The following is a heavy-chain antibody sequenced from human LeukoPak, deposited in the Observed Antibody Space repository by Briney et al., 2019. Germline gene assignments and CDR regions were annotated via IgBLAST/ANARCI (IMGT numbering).Heavy chain of an antibody. Sequence: GGSLRLSCAASGFTFSNYAMSWVRQAPGKGLEWVANIKQDGSEKYYVDSVKGRFTISRDNAKNSLYLQMNSLRAEDTAVYYCASGGAVDYWGQGTLVTVSS. CDR1: GFTFSNYA. D-gene: IGHD3-16*01. CDR2: IKQDGSEK. J-gene: IGHJ4*02. V-gene: IGHV3-7*01. CDR3: ASGGAVDY.